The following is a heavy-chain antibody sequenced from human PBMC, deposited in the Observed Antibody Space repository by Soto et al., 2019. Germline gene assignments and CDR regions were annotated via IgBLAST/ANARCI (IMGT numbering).Heavy chain of an antibody. J-gene: IGHJ3*02. CDR1: GYMFTSYY. V-gene: IGHV1-46*01. D-gene: IGHD3-22*01. CDR2: IDPTGGST. Sequence: ASVKVSCKASGYMFTSYYMHWVRQAPGQGLEWMGIIDPTGGSTDYAQKFQARVTMTRDTSTSTVYMELSSLRSEDTAVYYCARRRRGSGYYNAFDIWGQGTMVNISS. CDR3: ARRRRGSGYYNAFDI.